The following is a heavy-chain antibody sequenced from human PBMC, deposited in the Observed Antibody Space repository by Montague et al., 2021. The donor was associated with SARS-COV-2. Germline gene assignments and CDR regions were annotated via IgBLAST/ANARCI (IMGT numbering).Heavy chain of an antibody. J-gene: IGHJ5*02. CDR2: LYDNGKT. CDR1: GDSFSSKY. V-gene: IGHV4-59*08. Sequence: SETLSLTCTVSGDSFSSKYWSWIRQPPGKGLEWIGWLYDNGKTKYNPSLESRITISLDTSKNQFSLKLTSVTAADTAVYYCARHSIGENWEVPLWFDPWGQGTLVTVSS. CDR3: ARHSIGENWEVPLWFDP. D-gene: IGHD2-2*01.